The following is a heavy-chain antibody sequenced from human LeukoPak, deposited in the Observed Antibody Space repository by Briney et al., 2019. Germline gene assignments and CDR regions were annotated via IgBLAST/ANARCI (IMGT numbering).Heavy chain of an antibody. CDR3: ARDTTYIAAAGFYYYYYMDV. J-gene: IGHJ6*03. CDR1: GGSINSYY. CDR2: IYTSGST. V-gene: IGHV4-4*07. D-gene: IGHD6-13*01. Sequence: SQTLSLTCTVSGGSINSYYWSWIRQPARKGLDWIGRIYTSGSTNYNPSLKRRVTMSVDTSKNQFSLKLSSVTAADTAVYYCARDTTYIAAAGFYYYYYMDVWGKGTTVTVPS.